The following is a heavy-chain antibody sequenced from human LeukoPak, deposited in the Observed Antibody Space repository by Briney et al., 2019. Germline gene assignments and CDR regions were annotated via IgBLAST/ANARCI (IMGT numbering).Heavy chain of an antibody. CDR3: ARERTGDDAFDI. J-gene: IGHJ3*02. D-gene: IGHD7-27*01. CDR2: IGSSGRVM. CDR1: GFTFSGYE. Sequence: GGSLRLSCAASGFTFSGYEMNWARQAPGKGLEWVSYIGSSGRVMYYADSVQGRFTISRDNAKNSLYLQMNSLRVEDTAVYYCARERTGDDAFDIWGQGTMVTVSS. V-gene: IGHV3-48*03.